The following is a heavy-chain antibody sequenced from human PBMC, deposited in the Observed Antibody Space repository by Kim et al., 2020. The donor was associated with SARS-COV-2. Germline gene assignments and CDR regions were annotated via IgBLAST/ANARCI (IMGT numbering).Heavy chain of an antibody. Sequence: SETLSLTCTVSGGSISSYYWSCIRQPPGKGLEWIGYIYYSGSTNYNPSLKSRVTISVDTSKNQFSLKLSSVTAADTAVYYCARAPRITMVRGVITWIDA. V-gene: IGHV4-59*01. CDR3: ARAPRITMVRGVITWIDA. CDR1: GGSISSYY. CDR2: IYYSGST. D-gene: IGHD3-10*01. J-gene: IGHJ3*01.